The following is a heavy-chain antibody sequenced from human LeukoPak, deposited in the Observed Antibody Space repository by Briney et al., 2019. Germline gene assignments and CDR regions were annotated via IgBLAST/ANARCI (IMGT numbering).Heavy chain of an antibody. CDR1: ADSISGYY. D-gene: IGHD1-26*01. CDR3: ARARGGSGSYGHFDS. J-gene: IGHJ4*02. Sequence: PSETLSHTCTVSADSISGYYWTWIRQPAGKGLEWIGRIYTSGSTNYNPSLKSRVTMSVDTSKNQFSLKMSSLTAADTAMYYCARARGGSGSYGHFDSWGQGTLVTVSS. V-gene: IGHV4-4*07. CDR2: IYTSGST.